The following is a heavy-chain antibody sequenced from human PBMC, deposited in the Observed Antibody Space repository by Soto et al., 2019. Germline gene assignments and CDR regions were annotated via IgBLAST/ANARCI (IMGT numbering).Heavy chain of an antibody. CDR2: IYYRGST. Sequence: QVQLQESGPGLLKPSETLSLTCTVSGGSVSSYYWSWIRQPPGKGLEWIGYIYYRGSTNYNPSLKSRVTISVDTSKNQFSLKLSSVTAADTAMYYCARFNWYFDLWGRGTLVTVSP. CDR3: ARFNWYFDL. V-gene: IGHV4-59*02. CDR1: GGSVSSYY. J-gene: IGHJ2*01.